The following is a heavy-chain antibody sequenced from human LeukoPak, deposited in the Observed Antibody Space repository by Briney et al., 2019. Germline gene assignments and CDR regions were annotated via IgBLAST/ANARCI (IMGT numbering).Heavy chain of an antibody. Sequence: SETLSLTCAVSGYSISSGYNWGWIRPPPGKGLEWIGSIHHSGSTYYNPSLKSRVTISVDTSKNQFSLKLSSVTAADTAVYYCARGPTESYNPDYWGQGTLVTVSS. CDR2: IHHSGST. V-gene: IGHV4-38-2*01. CDR3: ARGPTESYNPDY. CDR1: GYSISSGYN. D-gene: IGHD1-26*01. J-gene: IGHJ4*02.